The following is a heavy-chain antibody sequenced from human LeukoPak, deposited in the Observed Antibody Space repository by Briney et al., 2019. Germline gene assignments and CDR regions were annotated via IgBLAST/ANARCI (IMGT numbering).Heavy chain of an antibody. CDR1: GYAFIGYY. V-gene: IGHV1-2*02. D-gene: IGHD2-15*01. Sequence: ASVKVSCKASGYAFIGYYMHWVRQAPGQGLEWMGWINPKTGGTNYGQTFQGRITMTRDTSIGTAYMELSRLRSEDTAVYYCARDPPYCSGGSCYGYYYGMDVWGQGTTVTVSS. CDR2: INPKTGGT. J-gene: IGHJ6*02. CDR3: ARDPPYCSGGSCYGYYYGMDV.